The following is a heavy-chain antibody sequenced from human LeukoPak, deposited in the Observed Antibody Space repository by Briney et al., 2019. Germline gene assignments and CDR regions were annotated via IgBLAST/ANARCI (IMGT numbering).Heavy chain of an antibody. V-gene: IGHV3-21*01. Sequence: GGSLRLSCAASGFTFSSYSMNWVRQAPGKGLEWVSSISSSSSYIYYADSVKGRFTISRDNAKNSLYLQMNSLRAEDTAVYYCARAPWGYYDSSGYPFDYWGQGTLVTVSS. CDR2: ISSSSSYI. CDR3: ARAPWGYYDSSGYPFDY. CDR1: GFTFSSYS. J-gene: IGHJ4*02. D-gene: IGHD3-22*01.